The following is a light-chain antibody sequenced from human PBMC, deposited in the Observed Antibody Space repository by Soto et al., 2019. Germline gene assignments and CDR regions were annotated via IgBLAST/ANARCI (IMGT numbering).Light chain of an antibody. Sequence: EIVLTQSPSTLSLSPGERSTVCGRASQSVSNFLAWYQQKPGQAPRLLIYDASNRATGIPVRFSGSGSGTDFTLTISSLEPEDFGLYYCQQRSDWFTFGQGTRLEIK. CDR3: QQRSDWFT. CDR1: QSVSNF. V-gene: IGKV3-11*01. J-gene: IGKJ5*01. CDR2: DAS.